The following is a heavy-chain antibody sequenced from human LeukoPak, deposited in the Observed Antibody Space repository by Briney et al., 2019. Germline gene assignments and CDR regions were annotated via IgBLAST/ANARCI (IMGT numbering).Heavy chain of an antibody. CDR3: AREGGYYGSGSYYNGGRNEWDYFDY. V-gene: IGHV7-4-1*02. CDR1: GYTFTNYA. J-gene: IGHJ4*02. CDR2: INTNTGNP. Sequence: ASVKVSCKASGYTFTNYAMNWVRQAPGQGLEWMGWINTNTGNPTYAQGFTGRFVFSLDTSVSTAYLQISSLKAEDTAVYYCAREGGYYGSGSYYNGGRNEWDYFDYWGQGTLVTVSS. D-gene: IGHD3-10*01.